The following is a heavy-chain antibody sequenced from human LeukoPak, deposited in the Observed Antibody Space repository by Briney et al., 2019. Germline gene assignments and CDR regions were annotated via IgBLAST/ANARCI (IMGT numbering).Heavy chain of an antibody. D-gene: IGHD3-22*01. CDR2: MNPNSGNT. Sequence: ASVKVSCKTSGYTFTNFDINWVRQATGQGLEWMGWMNPNSGNTGYAQKFQGRVTMTRNTSISTAYMELSSLRSEDTAVYYCARTAARITMIVVVTPPGSFDYWGQGTLVTVSS. V-gene: IGHV1-8*02. CDR1: GYTFTNFD. J-gene: IGHJ4*02. CDR3: ARTAARITMIVVVTPPGSFDY.